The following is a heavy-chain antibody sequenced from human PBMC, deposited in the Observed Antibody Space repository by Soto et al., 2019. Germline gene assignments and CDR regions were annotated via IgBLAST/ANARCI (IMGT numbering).Heavy chain of an antibody. J-gene: IGHJ5*02. V-gene: IGHV1-8*01. CDR2: MNPNSGNT. Sequence: ASVKVSCKASGYTFTSYDINWVRQATGQGLERIGWMNPNSGNTGYAQKFQGRVTMTRNTSISTAYMELSSLRSEDTAVYYCARSPSSPQYNWNSQRFDPWGQRTMVTVYS. CDR1: GYTFTSYD. D-gene: IGHD1-7*01. CDR3: ARSPSSPQYNWNSQRFDP.